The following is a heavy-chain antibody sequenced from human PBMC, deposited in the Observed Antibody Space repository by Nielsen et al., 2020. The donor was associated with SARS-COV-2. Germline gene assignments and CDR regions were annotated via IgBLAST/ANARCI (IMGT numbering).Heavy chain of an antibody. D-gene: IGHD3-3*01. CDR1: GGSISSYY. CDR2: IYYSGST. CDR3: AADHTGRFGAFDV. J-gene: IGHJ3*01. Sequence: GSLRLSCTVSGGSISSYYWSWIRQPPGKGLEWIGYIYYSGSTNYNPSLKSRVTISVDTSKNQFSLKLSSVTAADTAVYYCAADHTGRFGAFDVWGQGTVVTVSS. V-gene: IGHV4-59*01.